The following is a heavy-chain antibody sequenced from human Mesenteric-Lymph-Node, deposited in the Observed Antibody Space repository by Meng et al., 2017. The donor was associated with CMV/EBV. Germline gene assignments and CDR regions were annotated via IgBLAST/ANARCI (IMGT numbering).Heavy chain of an antibody. Sequence: ESLKISCAASGFTFSSYAMSWVRQAPGKGLEWVSAISGSGGSTYYADSVKGRFTISRDNSKNTLYLQMNSLRAEDTAVYYCAKPRRGWNSFDYWGQGTLVTVSS. V-gene: IGHV3-23*01. D-gene: IGHD2-15*01. CDR3: AKPRRGWNSFDY. CDR1: GFTFSSYA. J-gene: IGHJ4*02. CDR2: ISGSGGST.